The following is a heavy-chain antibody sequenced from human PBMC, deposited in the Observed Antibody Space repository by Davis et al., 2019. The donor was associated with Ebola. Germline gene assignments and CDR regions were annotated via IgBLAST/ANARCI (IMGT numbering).Heavy chain of an antibody. V-gene: IGHV3-23*01. CDR2: LSGSGGLS. Sequence: GESLKISCAASGYTFSIHAMTWVRQAPGKGLEWVSALSGSGGLSYYADSVKGRFTISRDNSMNTLFLQMNRLRVEDTAVYYCAKYRGSHFDSWGQGTLVTVSS. CDR3: AKYRGSHFDS. D-gene: IGHD5-12*01. J-gene: IGHJ4*02. CDR1: GYTFSIHA.